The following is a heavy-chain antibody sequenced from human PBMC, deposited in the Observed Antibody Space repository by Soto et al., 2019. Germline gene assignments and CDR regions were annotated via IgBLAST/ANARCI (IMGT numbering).Heavy chain of an antibody. J-gene: IGHJ4*02. Sequence: QVQLVESGGGLVKPGGSLRLSCAASGFTFSDYYMSWIGQAPGKGLEWVSYISSRSSTIFYADSVKGRFTISRDNVKNSLYLQMNSLRAEYTAVYYCASGTNGAFFVYWGQGILVTVSS. CDR2: ISSRSSTI. CDR3: ASGTNGAFFVY. CDR1: GFTFSDYY. D-gene: IGHD2-8*01. V-gene: IGHV3-11*01.